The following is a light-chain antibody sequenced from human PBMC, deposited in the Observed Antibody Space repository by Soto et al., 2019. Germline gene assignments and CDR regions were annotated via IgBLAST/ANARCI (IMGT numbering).Light chain of an antibody. CDR1: QSVSSSY. V-gene: IGKV3-20*01. Sequence: EIVLTQSPGTLSLSPGERATLSCRASQSVSSSYLAWYQQKPGQAPRLLIYDASSRATGIPDRFSGSWSGTDFTLTISRLEPEDFAVYYCQQYGSSYTFGQGTKLEIK. CDR3: QQYGSSYT. J-gene: IGKJ2*01. CDR2: DAS.